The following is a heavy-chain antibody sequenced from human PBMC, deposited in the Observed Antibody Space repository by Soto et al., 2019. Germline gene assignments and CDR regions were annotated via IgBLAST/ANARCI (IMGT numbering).Heavy chain of an antibody. D-gene: IGHD3-3*01. J-gene: IGHJ4*02. Sequence: QVQLVESGGGVVQPGRSLRLSCAASGFTFGKYTMHWVRQAPGKGLEWVAAISDDGSNTYYADSVKGRFTISRDNSKNTLYLQMNSLSNEDTAVHYCAREVYYDFWSGFNTHPYYFADWGQGTLVTVSS. V-gene: IGHV3-30-3*01. CDR3: AREVYYDFWSGFNTHPYYFAD. CDR1: GFTFGKYT. CDR2: ISDDGSNT.